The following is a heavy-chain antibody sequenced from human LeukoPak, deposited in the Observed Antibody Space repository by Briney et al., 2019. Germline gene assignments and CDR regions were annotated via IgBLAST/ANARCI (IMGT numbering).Heavy chain of an antibody. V-gene: IGHV5-51*01. Sequence: GESLKISCKGSGYTFTNYWIGWVRQMPGKGLEWMGIMYPGDSDIRYSPSFQGQVTISADKSISTAYLQWSSLKASDTAMYYCARGDYGDFRVFYTLFDYWGQGTLVTVSS. J-gene: IGHJ4*02. D-gene: IGHD4-17*01. CDR1: GYTFTNYW. CDR2: MYPGDSDI. CDR3: ARGDYGDFRVFYTLFDY.